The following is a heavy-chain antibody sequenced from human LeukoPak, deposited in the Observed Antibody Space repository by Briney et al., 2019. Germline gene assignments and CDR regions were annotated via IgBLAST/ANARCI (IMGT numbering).Heavy chain of an antibody. Sequence: GGSLRLSCAVSGFTFSNYWMTWVRQAPGKGLEWVANIKQDGSEKYYVDSVKGRFTISRDNAKSSLYLQMNSLRVEDTAVYYCTRGVTIVPDYWGQGTLVTVSS. J-gene: IGHJ4*02. CDR2: IKQDGSEK. D-gene: IGHD2-8*01. CDR1: GFTFSNYW. CDR3: TRGVTIVPDY. V-gene: IGHV3-7*01.